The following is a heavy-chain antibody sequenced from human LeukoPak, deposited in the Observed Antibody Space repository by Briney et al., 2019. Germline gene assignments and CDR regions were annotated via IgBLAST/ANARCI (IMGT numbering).Heavy chain of an antibody. CDR3: ARASGSYDY. CDR1: GFTFSIYG. Sequence: GGSLRLSWAASGFTFSIYGMHWVRQSPGKGLEWVAVIWNDGSNKYYADSVKGRFTISRDNSKNTLFLQMHSLRAEDTAVYYRARASGSYDYWGQGTLVTVSS. J-gene: IGHJ4*02. V-gene: IGHV3-33*01. D-gene: IGHD1-26*01. CDR2: IWNDGSNK.